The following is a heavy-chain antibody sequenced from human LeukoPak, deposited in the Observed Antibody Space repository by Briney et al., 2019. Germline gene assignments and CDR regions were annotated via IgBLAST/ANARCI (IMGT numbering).Heavy chain of an antibody. V-gene: IGHV1-2*02. J-gene: IGHJ4*02. CDR1: GYTFIDDY. CDR3: ARDSGDYDSAY. CDR2: IHPKTGGT. Sequence: ASVKVSCKASGYTFIDDYIHWVRQAPGKGLEWMGWIHPKTGGTNCAQNFLDRVIMTRDTPTTTVSMELNRLILDHTAVYYCARDSGDYDSAYWGQGSLVTISS. D-gene: IGHD4-17*01.